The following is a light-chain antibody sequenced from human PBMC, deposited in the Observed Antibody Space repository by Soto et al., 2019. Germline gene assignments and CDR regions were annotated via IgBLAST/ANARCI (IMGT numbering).Light chain of an antibody. Sequence: ESVLTQSPGTLSFSPGERAIISWRATQSISSRNLAWYQQKPGQPPRHLIFGASSRATGIPDRFSGSGSGTDFTLTISRLEPGDFAVYYCQQHGISHITFGQGTKVDIK. V-gene: IGKV3-20*01. CDR3: QQHGISHIT. CDR2: GAS. J-gene: IGKJ1*01. CDR1: QSISSRN.